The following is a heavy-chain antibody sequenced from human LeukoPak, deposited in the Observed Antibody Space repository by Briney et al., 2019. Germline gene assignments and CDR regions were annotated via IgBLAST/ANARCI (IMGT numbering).Heavy chain of an antibody. CDR1: GFTFSSYE. J-gene: IGHJ3*02. CDR3: AKFGLAGSGRYHDAFDI. CDR2: ISSSGSTI. D-gene: IGHD3-10*01. Sequence: QPGGSLRLSCAASGFTFSSYEMNWVRQAPGKGLEWVSYISSSGSTIYYADSVKGRFTISRDNAKNSLYLQMNSLRAEDTAVYYCAKFGLAGSGRYHDAFDIWGQGTMVTVSS. V-gene: IGHV3-48*03.